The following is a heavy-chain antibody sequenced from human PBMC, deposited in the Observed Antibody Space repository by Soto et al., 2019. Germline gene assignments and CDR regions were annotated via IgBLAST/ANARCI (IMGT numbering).Heavy chain of an antibody. J-gene: IGHJ4*02. Sequence: VGSLRLSCAASGFTFSSYSMSWVRQAPGKGLEWVANINKNGGEKYYVDSVKGRFTISRDNAKNSLYLQMNSLRAEDTAVYYCARPWDTAMVSNRNYWRQGNLVTVSS. CDR2: INKNGGEK. CDR3: ARPWDTAMVSNRNY. CDR1: GFTFSSYS. V-gene: IGHV3-7*03. D-gene: IGHD5-18*01.